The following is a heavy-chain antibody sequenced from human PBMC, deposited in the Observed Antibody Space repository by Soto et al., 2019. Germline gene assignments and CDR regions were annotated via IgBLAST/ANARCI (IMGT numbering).Heavy chain of an antibody. CDR2: IYWDDDE. CDR3: DRNWRKYGGGSWHDADA. J-gene: IGHJ6*02. D-gene: IGHD5-12*01. Sequence: ITLKESGPTLVKPTRTLTLTCTFSGFSLNTGGVGVAWVRQPRGKAMEWLALIYWDDDERYRPYQRSRLNINXDXTXTXXVLTMTSMDGEETATHYLDRNWRKYGGGSWHDADAWGRGTTLTVSS. CDR1: GFSLNTGGVG. V-gene: IGHV2-5*02.